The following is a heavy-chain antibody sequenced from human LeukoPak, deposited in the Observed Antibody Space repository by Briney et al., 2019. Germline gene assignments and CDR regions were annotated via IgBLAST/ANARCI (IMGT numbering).Heavy chain of an antibody. CDR2: IYPGDSDT. D-gene: IGHD4-17*01. CDR3: ARAYGDYRLTYWYFDL. V-gene: IGHV5-51*01. Sequence: GESLKISCKGSGYSFTSYWIGWVRQMPGKGLEWMGIIYPGDSDTRYSPSFQGQVTISADKSIITAYLQWSSLKASDTAMYYCARAYGDYRLTYWYFDLWGRGTLVTVSS. CDR1: GYSFTSYW. J-gene: IGHJ2*01.